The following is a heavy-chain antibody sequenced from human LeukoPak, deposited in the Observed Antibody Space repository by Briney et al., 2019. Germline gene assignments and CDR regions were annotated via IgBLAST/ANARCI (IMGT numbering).Heavy chain of an antibody. Sequence: QSGGSLRLSCAASGFIFSSHAMHWVRQAPGKGLEWVAVIQYDGSEKRYADSVKGRFTVSRDNSKNTLYLQMDGLTAEDTAVYHCAKDLTGAYCSDYWGQGTLVTVSS. CDR1: GFIFSSHA. J-gene: IGHJ4*02. V-gene: IGHV3-30-3*01. D-gene: IGHD3-9*01. CDR2: IQYDGSEK. CDR3: AKDLTGAYCSDY.